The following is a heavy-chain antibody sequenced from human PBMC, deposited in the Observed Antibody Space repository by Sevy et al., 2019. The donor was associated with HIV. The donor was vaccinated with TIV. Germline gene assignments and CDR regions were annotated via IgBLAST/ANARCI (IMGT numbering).Heavy chain of an antibody. D-gene: IGHD3-3*01. V-gene: IGHV1-18*01. CDR3: ARDELRFLAWSTKGTYFDY. CDR2: ISAYNSNT. CDR1: GYTFTTYG. J-gene: IGHJ4*02. Sequence: ASVKVSCKASGYTFTTYGISWVRQAPGQGLEWMGWISAYNSNTNYAQRLQGRVTMTTDTSTTTAYTELRSLKSDDTAVYYCARDELRFLAWSTKGTYFDYWGQGTLVTVSS.